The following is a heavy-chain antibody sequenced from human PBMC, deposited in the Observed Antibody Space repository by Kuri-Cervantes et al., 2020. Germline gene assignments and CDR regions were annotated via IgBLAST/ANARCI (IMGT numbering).Heavy chain of an antibody. CDR2: IYSDGRT. CDR1: GLTVSSNY. CDR3: ARYVDVEASCGDCDAFDI. Sequence: GGSLRLSCAASGLTVSSNYMSWVRQTPGRGLEWVSFIYSDGRTYYADSVKGRFTISRDNSKNMLFLQMNSLRGEDTAMYYCARYVDVEASCGDCDAFDIWGQGTMVTVSS. V-gene: IGHV3-53*01. D-gene: IGHD2-21*02. J-gene: IGHJ3*02.